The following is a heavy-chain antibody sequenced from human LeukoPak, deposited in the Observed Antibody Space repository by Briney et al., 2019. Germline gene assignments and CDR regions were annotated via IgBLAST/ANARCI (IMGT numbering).Heavy chain of an antibody. J-gene: IGHJ6*02. CDR1: GGSISSSS. CDR2: IWYSGDT. CDR3: ACMDV. Sequence: SETLSLTCTVSGGSISSSSWSWVRQDPGKRLEWIGFIWYSGDTDYNPSLRSRVTISVDTSKNQFSLKLNSVTAADTAVYYCACMDVWGQGTTVTVSS. V-gene: IGHV4-59*03.